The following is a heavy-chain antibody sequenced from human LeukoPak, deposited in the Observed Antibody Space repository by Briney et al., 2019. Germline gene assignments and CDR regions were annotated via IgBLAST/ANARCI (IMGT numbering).Heavy chain of an antibody. D-gene: IGHD6-13*01. J-gene: IGHJ6*03. CDR1: GGSISSYY. V-gene: IGHV4-34*01. Sequence: SETLSLTCTVSGGSISSYYWSWIRQPPGKGLEWIGEINHSGSTNYNPSLKSRVTISVDTSKNQFSLKLSSVTAADTAVYYCARGRGLAAAGYYYYYYMDVWGKGTTVTVSS. CDR3: ARGRGLAAAGYYYYYYMDV. CDR2: INHSGST.